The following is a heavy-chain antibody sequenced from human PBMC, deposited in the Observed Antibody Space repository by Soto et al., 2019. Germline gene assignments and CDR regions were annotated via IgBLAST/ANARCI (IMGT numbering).Heavy chain of an antibody. Sequence: EVQLVESGGGLVRPGGSLRLSCAASGFTFSSYSINWVRQAPGKGLEWVSSIGRVSSHIYYADSVKGRFTVSRDNAKNSLYLQMNNLRVEDTAVYNCARDVYTGYDSYYYYYMDVWGKGTTVTVSS. CDR2: IGRVSSHI. V-gene: IGHV3-21*01. CDR3: ARDVYTGYDSYYYYYMDV. D-gene: IGHD5-12*01. CDR1: GFTFSSYS. J-gene: IGHJ6*03.